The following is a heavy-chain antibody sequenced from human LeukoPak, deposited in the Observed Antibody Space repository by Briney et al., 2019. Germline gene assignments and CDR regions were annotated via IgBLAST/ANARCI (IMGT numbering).Heavy chain of an antibody. CDR3: ARRLNGYNVGGRDYFGMDV. J-gene: IGHJ6*02. D-gene: IGHD5-24*01. CDR1: GGSFHNYY. CDR2: TYYNGNT. V-gene: IGHV4-59*08. Sequence: SETLSLTCTVSGGSFHNYYWSWIRQPPGKGLEWIGYTYYNGNTKYNPSLKSRVTISLNTSNNQFSLMLNSVTAADTAVYYCARRLNGYNVGGRDYFGMDVWGQGTTVTVS.